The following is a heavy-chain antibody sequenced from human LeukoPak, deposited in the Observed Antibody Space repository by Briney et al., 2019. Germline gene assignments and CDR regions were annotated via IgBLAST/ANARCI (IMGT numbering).Heavy chain of an antibody. Sequence: PSETLSLTCTVSGGSISSSSYYWGWIRQPPGKGLEWIGSIYYSGSTYYNPSLKSRVTISVDTSKNQFSLKLSSVTAADTAVYYCAREGGQGVDYWGQGTLVTVSS. CDR1: GGSISSSSYY. V-gene: IGHV4-39*07. J-gene: IGHJ4*02. CDR3: AREGGQGVDY. CDR2: IYYSGST.